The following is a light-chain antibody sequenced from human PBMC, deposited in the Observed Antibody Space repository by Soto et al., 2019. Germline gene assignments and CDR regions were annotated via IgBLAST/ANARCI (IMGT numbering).Light chain of an antibody. V-gene: IGKV3-20*01. Sequence: EIVLTQSPGTLSLSPGERATLSCRASQSFSSSYLAWYQQKPGQAPRLLIYGASSRATGIPDRFSGSGSGTDFTLTISSLEPEDFATYYCKKYNGAPWPFGQGTKVEIK. CDR1: QSFSSSY. J-gene: IGKJ1*01. CDR2: GAS. CDR3: KKYNGAPWP.